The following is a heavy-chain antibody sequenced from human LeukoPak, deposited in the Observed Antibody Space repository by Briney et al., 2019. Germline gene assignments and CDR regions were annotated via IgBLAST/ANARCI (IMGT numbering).Heavy chain of an antibody. CDR1: GFTFSTYA. CDR2: ISASGGTT. V-gene: IGHV3-23*01. J-gene: IGHJ4*02. Sequence: GGSLRLSCAASGFTFSTYAMSWVRQAPGKGLEWVSGISASGGTTYYADSAKGRFTISRDNSKNTLYLQMNSLRGEDTAVYYCASGRGIDYWGQGTLVTVSS. D-gene: IGHD3-16*01. CDR3: ASGRGIDY.